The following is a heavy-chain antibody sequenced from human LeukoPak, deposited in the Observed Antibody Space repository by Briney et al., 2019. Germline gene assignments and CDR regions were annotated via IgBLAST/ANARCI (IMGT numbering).Heavy chain of an antibody. J-gene: IGHJ5*02. CDR1: GYSFTRYW. CDR2: IYPGDSDT. V-gene: IGHV5-51*01. D-gene: IGHD3-10*01. CDR3: ARALGDYGAGNYWDWFDP. Sequence: GESLKISCKGSGYSFTRYWIAWVRQMPGKGLEWMGTIYPGDSDTRYSPSFQGQVTISADKSISTAYLRWSSLKASDTAIYYCARALGDYGAGNYWDWFDPWGQGTLVTVSS.